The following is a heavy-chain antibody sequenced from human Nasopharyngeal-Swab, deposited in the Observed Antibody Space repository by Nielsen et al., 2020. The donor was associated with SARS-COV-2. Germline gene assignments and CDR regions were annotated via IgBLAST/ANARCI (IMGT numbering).Heavy chain of an antibody. J-gene: IGHJ5*02. V-gene: IGHV3-53*01. D-gene: IGHD2-2*01. CDR3: ARGRRKRLMNIVVVPPPNSWFDP. Sequence: GGSLRLSCAASGFTVSSNYMSWVRQAPGKGLEWVSVIYSGGSTYYADSVKGRFTISRDNSKNTLYLQMNSLRAEDTAVYYCARGRRKRLMNIVVVPPPNSWFDPWGQGTLVTASS. CDR1: GFTVSSNY. CDR2: IYSGGST.